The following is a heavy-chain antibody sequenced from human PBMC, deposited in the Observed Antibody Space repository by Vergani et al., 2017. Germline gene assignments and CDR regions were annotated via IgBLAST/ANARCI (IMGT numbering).Heavy chain of an antibody. CDR3: ARDPDIVVVPAAPYYYYYYGMDV. Sequence: QAQLVQSGPELKKPGASVKVSCKASGYTFSTYGISWVRQAPGQGLEWMGWISAYNGNTNYAQKLQGRVTMTTDTSTSTAYMELRSLRSDDTAVYYCARDPDIVVVPAAPYYYYYYGMDVWGQGTTVTVSS. J-gene: IGHJ6*02. V-gene: IGHV1-18*01. CDR1: GYTFSTYG. D-gene: IGHD2-2*01. CDR2: ISAYNGNT.